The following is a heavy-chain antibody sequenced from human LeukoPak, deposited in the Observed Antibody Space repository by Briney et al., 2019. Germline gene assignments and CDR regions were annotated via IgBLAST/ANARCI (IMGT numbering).Heavy chain of an antibody. CDR1: GFTFDDYA. D-gene: IGHD5-12*01. J-gene: IGHJ3*02. CDR3: ARDGYSGYDDAFDI. Sequence: GGSLRLSCAASGFTFDDYAMHWVRQAPGKGLEWVSGISWNSGSIGYADSVKGRFTISRDNAKNSLYLQMNSLRAEDTAVYYCARDGYSGYDDAFDIWGQGTMVTVSS. CDR2: ISWNSGSI. V-gene: IGHV3-9*01.